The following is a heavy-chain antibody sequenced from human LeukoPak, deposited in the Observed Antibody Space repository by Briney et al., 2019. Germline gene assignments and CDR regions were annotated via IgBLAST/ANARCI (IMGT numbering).Heavy chain of an antibody. CDR2: IYSGGST. D-gene: IGHD6-13*01. J-gene: IGHJ5*02. CDR1: GFTVSNNY. V-gene: IGHV3-53*01. CDR3: AKGTPAAALAWFDL. Sequence: PGGSLRLSCAASGFTVSNNYMTWVRQAPGKGLEWVSLIYSGGSTYYADSVKGRFTISRDNSKNTLYLQMNSLRAEDTAVYYCAKGTPAAALAWFDLWGQGTLVTVSS.